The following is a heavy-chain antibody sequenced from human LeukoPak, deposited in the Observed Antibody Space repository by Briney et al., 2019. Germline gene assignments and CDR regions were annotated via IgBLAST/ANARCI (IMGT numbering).Heavy chain of an antibody. CDR1: GFTFSTYW. J-gene: IGHJ4*02. V-gene: IGHV3-74*01. D-gene: IGHD3-3*01. CDR2: INSDGGST. CDR3: ARSRGLLLPEY. Sequence: PGGSLRLSCAASGFTFSTYWMHWVRHAPGKGLVWVSRINSDGGSTIYADSVKGRFTISRDNAKNTLDLQMNSLRAEDTAVYYCARSRGLLLPEYWGQGTLVTVSS.